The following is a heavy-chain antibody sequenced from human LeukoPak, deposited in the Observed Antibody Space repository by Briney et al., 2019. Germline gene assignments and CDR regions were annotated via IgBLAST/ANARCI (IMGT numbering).Heavy chain of an antibody. D-gene: IGHD6-19*01. CDR1: GYTFTGYY. V-gene: IGHV1-2*02. CDR2: INPNSGGT. J-gene: IGHJ4*02. CDR3: AREDSSGWFPFDY. Sequence: ASVKVSCKASGYTFTGYYMHWVRQAPGQGLEWMGWINPNSGGTNYARKFQGRVTMTRDTSISTAYMELSRLRSDDTAVYYCAREDSSGWFPFDYWGQGTLVTVSS.